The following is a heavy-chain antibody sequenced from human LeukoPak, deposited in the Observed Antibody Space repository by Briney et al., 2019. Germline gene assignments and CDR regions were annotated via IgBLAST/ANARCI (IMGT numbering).Heavy chain of an antibody. V-gene: IGHV1-69*04. J-gene: IGHJ5*02. CDR2: ISPIFDIA. CDR1: GGTFSSYG. D-gene: IGHD1-20*01. CDR3: AREFRQSNWNDGHWFDP. Sequence: GASVKVSCRASGGTFSSYGIIWVRQAPGQGLEWMGRISPIFDIASYAQKFQGRVTITADTSTSTAYMELSSLRSEDTAIYYCAREFRQSNWNDGHWFDPWGQGTLVTVSS.